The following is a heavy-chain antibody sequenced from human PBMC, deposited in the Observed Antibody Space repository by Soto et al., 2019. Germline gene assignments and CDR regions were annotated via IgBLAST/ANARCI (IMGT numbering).Heavy chain of an antibody. V-gene: IGHV1-3*01. CDR1: GHTFTNYA. CDR3: ARRFSGSAGIDY. Sequence: ASVKVSCKASGHTFTNYAIHWVRQAPGQALEWMGWIYAGNGDTKYSQKFQGRVTITRDTSMSTAYMELSSLRSEDTAVYYCARRFSGSAGIDYWGQGTLVTVSS. J-gene: IGHJ4*02. CDR2: IYAGNGDT. D-gene: IGHD6-6*01.